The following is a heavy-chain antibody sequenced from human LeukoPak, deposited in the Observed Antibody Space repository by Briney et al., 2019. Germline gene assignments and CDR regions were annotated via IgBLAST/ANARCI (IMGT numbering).Heavy chain of an antibody. CDR1: GGSLSTYY. D-gene: IGHD3-22*01. J-gene: IGHJ5*02. Sequence: SETLSLTCTVSGGSLSTYYWSWIRQPPGKGLEWMGYIYYTGSTNYNPSLKSRVNISVDTSKNQFSLRLTSVTAAGTAVYYCARASGGYYNNWFDPWGQGTLVPVSS. V-gene: IGHV4-59*01. CDR3: ARASGGYYNNWFDP. CDR2: IYYTGST.